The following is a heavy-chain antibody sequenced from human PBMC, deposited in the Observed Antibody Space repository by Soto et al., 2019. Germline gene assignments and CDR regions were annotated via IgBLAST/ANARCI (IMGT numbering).Heavy chain of an antibody. CDR3: ARQWEWFDP. CDR1: GGSISSSSYY. Sequence: SETLSLTCTVSGGSISSSSYYWGWIRQPPGKGLEWIGSIYYSGSTYYNPSLKSRVTISVDTSKNQFSLKLSSVTAADTAVYYCARQWEWFDPWGQGTLVTVSS. J-gene: IGHJ5*02. D-gene: IGHD1-26*01. CDR2: IYYSGST. V-gene: IGHV4-39*01.